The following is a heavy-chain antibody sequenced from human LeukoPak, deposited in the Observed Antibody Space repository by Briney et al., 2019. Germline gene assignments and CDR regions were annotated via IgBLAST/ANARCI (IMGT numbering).Heavy chain of an antibody. CDR2: ISAYNGNT. Sequence: ASVKVSCKASGYTFTSYGISWVRQAPGQGLEWMGWISAYNGNTNYAQKFQGRVTMTRDTSTSTVYMELSSLRSEDTAVYYCARDLGHTIAAAGTTADDAFDIWGQGTMVTVSS. J-gene: IGHJ3*02. V-gene: IGHV1-18*01. CDR3: ARDLGHTIAAAGTTADDAFDI. D-gene: IGHD6-13*01. CDR1: GYTFTSYG.